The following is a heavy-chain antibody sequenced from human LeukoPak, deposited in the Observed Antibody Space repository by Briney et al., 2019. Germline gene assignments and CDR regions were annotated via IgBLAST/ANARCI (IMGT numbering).Heavy chain of an antibody. CDR3: AGTLYYYDSSGYYSLFDY. D-gene: IGHD3-22*01. Sequence: SQTLSLTCTVSGGSISSYYWSWIRQPAGEGLEWIGRIYTSGSTNYNPSLKSPVTMSVDTSKKQFSLKLSSVTAADTAVYCCAGTLYYYDSSGYYSLFDYWGQGRLVTVSS. CDR1: GGSISSYY. V-gene: IGHV4-4*07. J-gene: IGHJ4*02. CDR2: IYTSGST.